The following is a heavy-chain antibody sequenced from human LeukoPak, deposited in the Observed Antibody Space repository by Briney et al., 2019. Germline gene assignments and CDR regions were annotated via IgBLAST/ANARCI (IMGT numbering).Heavy chain of an antibody. V-gene: IGHV3-7*01. CDR1: GFAFSTYW. J-gene: IGHJ4*02. CDR3: ARDVGGSLDY. Sequence: GGSLRLSCTASGFAFSTYWMAWVRQALGKGLEWVANIKGDESAKHQADSVKGRFTISRDNAQNSMFLQMSSLRGEDTAVYYCARDVGGSLDYWGQGTLVTVSS. D-gene: IGHD1-26*01. CDR2: IKGDESAK.